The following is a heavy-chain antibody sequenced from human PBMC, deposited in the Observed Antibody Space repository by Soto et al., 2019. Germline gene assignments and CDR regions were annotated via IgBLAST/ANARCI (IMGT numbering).Heavy chain of an antibody. CDR3: AKRSVWFEGNFDF. V-gene: IGHV3-30*18. D-gene: IGHD6-19*01. CDR2: LSDDGTGK. CDR1: GCQVTTFG. J-gene: IGHJ4*02. Sequence: QVQLMESGGGVVHPGRSLRLSFADSGCQVTTFGMHCVRQAPGKGLEWVAVLSDDGTGKYYADSVKGRFTISRDKSANTGYLQMKSLRSEESANYYGAKRSVWFEGNFDFWGKRHMLTV.